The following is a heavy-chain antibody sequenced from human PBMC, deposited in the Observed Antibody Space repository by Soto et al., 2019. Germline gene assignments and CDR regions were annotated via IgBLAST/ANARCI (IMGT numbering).Heavy chain of an antibody. CDR1: GGSISSSSYY. CDR2: IYYSGST. J-gene: IGHJ4*02. CDR3: ARRTVTTSFFGY. Sequence: SETLSLTCTVSGGSISSSSYYWGWIRQPPGKGLEWIGSIYYSGSTYYNPSLKSRVTISVDTSKNQFSLKLSSVTAADTAVYYCARRTVTTSFFGYWGQGTLVTVSS. D-gene: IGHD4-4*01. V-gene: IGHV4-39*01.